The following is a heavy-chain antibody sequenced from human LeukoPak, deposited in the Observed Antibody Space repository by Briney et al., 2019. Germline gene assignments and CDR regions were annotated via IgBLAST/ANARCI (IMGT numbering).Heavy chain of an antibody. J-gene: IGHJ4*02. CDR1: GDSVSSNSAA. D-gene: IGHD3-10*01. Sequence: KPSQTLSLTCAISGDSVSSNSAAWNWIRQSPSRGLEWLGRTYYRSKWKNDYAESVRSRITINPDTSKNQFSLQLNSVTPEDTAVYYCARVLYYGSGSYVDYWGQGTLVTVSS. CDR2: TYYRSKWKN. CDR3: ARVLYYGSGSYVDY. V-gene: IGHV6-1*01.